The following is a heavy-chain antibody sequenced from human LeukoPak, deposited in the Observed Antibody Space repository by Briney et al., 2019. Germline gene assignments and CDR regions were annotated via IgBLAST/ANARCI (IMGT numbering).Heavy chain of an antibody. D-gene: IGHD1-26*01. Sequence: ASVTVSCKTSGSTFTAYYMHWVRQAPGQGLEWMGWINPNSGDTIYAQKFQGRVTMTSDTSINTAYMELNALRSDDTAIYYCARDNGGNYYSYYFDYWGQGTLVTVSS. V-gene: IGHV1-2*02. CDR3: ARDNGGNYYSYYFDY. CDR2: INPNSGDT. J-gene: IGHJ4*02. CDR1: GSTFTAYY.